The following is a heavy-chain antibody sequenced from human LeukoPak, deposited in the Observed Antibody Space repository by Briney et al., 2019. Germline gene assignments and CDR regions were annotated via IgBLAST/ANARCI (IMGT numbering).Heavy chain of an antibody. V-gene: IGHV3-30-3*01. CDR3: ARGGRGSTTTYFDY. CDR1: EFTFSTYT. Sequence: GGSLRLSCAASEFTFSTYTMHWVRQAPGKGLEWVAVISYDGDTKYCAESVKGRFTISRDNSKNTLHLQMNSLGAEDTALYYCARGGRGSTTTYFDYWGQGALVTVSS. J-gene: IGHJ4*02. CDR2: ISYDGDTK. D-gene: IGHD2-2*01.